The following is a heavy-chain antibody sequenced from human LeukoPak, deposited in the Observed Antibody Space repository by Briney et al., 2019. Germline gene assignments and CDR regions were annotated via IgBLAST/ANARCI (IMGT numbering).Heavy chain of an antibody. V-gene: IGHV4-59*01. CDR2: IYHHGRT. CDR3: ARGLAGATSGAVYFDL. CDR1: GGSISY. D-gene: IGHD1-26*01. J-gene: IGHJ2*01. Sequence: SETLSLTCTVSGGSISYWSWIRQPPGKGLEWIGIIYHHGRTEYNPSLKSRVTISADTSKNQVSLKLSSVIAADTAVYFCARGLAGATSGAVYFDLWGRSTLVTVSS.